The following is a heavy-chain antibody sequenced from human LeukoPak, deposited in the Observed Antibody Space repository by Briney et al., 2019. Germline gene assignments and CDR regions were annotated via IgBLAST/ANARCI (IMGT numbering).Heavy chain of an antibody. Sequence: SETLSLTCNVSGGSISSHYWSWIRPPAGEGLGWIGRIYTRGSTNYNPSLQRRATISVGTPINQLPPHPSSAPDADTALHYCARSRYQLLNFFYMDVWGKGTTLTVPS. J-gene: IGHJ6*03. V-gene: IGHV4-4*07. CDR2: IYTRGST. CDR1: GGSISSHY. D-gene: IGHD2-2*01. CDR3: ARSRYQLLNFFYMDV.